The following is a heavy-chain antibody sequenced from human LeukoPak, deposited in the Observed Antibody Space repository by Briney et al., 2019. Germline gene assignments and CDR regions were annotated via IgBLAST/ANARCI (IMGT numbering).Heavy chain of an antibody. J-gene: IGHJ4*02. CDR3: TTDGAGPLGNYAFDY. V-gene: IGHV3-30-3*01. CDR2: ISYDGSNK. CDR1: GFPFSSYA. Sequence: GSLRLSCAASGFPFSSYAMHWVRQAPGKGLGGVAVISYDGSNKYYADSVKGRFTISRDNSKNTLYLQMNSLKTEDTAVYYCTTDGAGPLGNYAFDYWGQGTLVTVSS. D-gene: IGHD4-11*01.